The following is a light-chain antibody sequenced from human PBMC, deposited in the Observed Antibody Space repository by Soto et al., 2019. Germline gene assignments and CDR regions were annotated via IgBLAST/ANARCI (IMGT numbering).Light chain of an antibody. Sequence: QSALTQPRSVSGSPGQSVTISCTGTSSDVGGYSYVSWYQHHPGKAPKLIIYDVTKRPSGVPDRFSGSKSGNTASLTISGLQAEFEADYYCCSYAGSSWVFGGGTQLTVL. CDR3: CSYAGSSWV. J-gene: IGLJ3*02. CDR2: DVT. V-gene: IGLV2-11*01. CDR1: SSDVGGYSY.